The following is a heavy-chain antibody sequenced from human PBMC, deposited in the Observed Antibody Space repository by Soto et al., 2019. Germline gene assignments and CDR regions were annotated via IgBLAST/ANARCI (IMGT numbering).Heavy chain of an antibody. J-gene: IGHJ5*02. D-gene: IGHD3-22*01. CDR1: GFTFSSYV. V-gene: IGHV3-23*01. CDR3: AKEMGDYYDSSGSWFDP. CDR2: ISGSGGNT. Sequence: PGGSLRLSCAASGFTFSSYVMSWVRQAPGKGLEWVSAISGSGGNTYYADSVKGRFTISRDNSKNTLFLQMNSLRAEDTALYFCAKEMGDYYDSSGSWFDPWGQGTLVTVS.